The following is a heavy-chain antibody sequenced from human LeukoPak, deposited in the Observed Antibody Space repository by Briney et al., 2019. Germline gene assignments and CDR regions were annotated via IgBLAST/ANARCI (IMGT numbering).Heavy chain of an antibody. V-gene: IGHV4-39*01. CDR3: ARQGSIVVVPANRFDP. J-gene: IGHJ5*02. CDR1: GGSISSSSYY. CDR2: IYYSGST. D-gene: IGHD2-2*01. Sequence: PSETLSLTCTVSGGSISSSSYYWGWIRQPPGKGLEWIGSIYYSGSTYYNPSPKSRVTISVDTSKNQFSLKLSSVTAADTAVYYCARQGSIVVVPANRFDPWGQGTLVTVSS.